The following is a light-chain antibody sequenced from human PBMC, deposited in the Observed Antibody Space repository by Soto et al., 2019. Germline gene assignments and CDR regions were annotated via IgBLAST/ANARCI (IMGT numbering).Light chain of an antibody. Sequence: EIVMTQSPVTLSVSPGERATLSCRASQSVSSNLAWYQQKPGQAPTLLIYGASARATGIPARFSGSGSGTEFTLTISSLQSEDFAVYYCQQYDKWPPVTFGGGTKVEIK. V-gene: IGKV3-15*01. CDR1: QSVSSN. CDR3: QQYDKWPPVT. CDR2: GAS. J-gene: IGKJ4*01.